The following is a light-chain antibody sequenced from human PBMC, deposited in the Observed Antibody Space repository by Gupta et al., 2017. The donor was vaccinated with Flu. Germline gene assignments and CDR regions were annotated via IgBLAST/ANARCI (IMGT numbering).Light chain of an antibody. J-gene: IGLJ3*02. CDR3: QTWGTRIQV. CDR1: REHSAYA. CDR2: ITGDGAL. Sequence: QPVLAQSPSASASLGASVTLTCTLSREHSAYAIAWHQQHPERAPRFLMKITGDGALTKADGIPDRFSASTSGAERHLTISSLQAEDEADYYCQTWGTRIQVFGGGTRLTVL. V-gene: IGLV4-69*02.